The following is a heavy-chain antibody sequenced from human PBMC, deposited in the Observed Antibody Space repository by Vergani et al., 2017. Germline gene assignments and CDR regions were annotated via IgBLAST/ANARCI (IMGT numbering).Heavy chain of an antibody. D-gene: IGHD6-13*01. CDR2: IYHSGST. V-gene: IGHV4-4*02. J-gene: IGHJ6*02. CDR3: AREGEEGYSSSWYSSGWPYYYYYGMDV. Sequence: QVQLQESGPGLVKPSGTLSLTCAVSGGSISSSNWWSWVRQPPGKGLEWIGEIYHSGSTNYNPSLKSRVTISVDKSKNQFSLKLSSVTAADTAVYYCAREGEEGYSSSWYSSGWPYYYYYGMDVWGQGTTVTVSS. CDR1: GGSISSSNW.